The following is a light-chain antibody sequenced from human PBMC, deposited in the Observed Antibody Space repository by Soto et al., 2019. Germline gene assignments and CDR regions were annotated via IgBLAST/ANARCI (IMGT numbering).Light chain of an antibody. J-gene: IGLJ2*01. Sequence: QSVLTQPPSASGTPGQRVTISCAGSNSNIGSNNVYWYRQLPGTAPKLLIYKINQRPSGVPDRFSGSKSGTSATLAITGLQTGDEVDYYCGTWDSILNAVIFGGGTKLTVL. CDR1: NSNIGSNN. V-gene: IGLV1-44*01. CDR2: KIN. CDR3: GTWDSILNAVI.